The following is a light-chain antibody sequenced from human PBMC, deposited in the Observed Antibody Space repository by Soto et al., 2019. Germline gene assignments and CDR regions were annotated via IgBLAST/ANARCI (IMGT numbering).Light chain of an antibody. CDR3: NSYAGDIKYVL. V-gene: IGLV2-8*01. Sequence: QSALTQPPSASGSPGQSVTIACTGTSSDVGGYNYVSWYQQHPGKAPKLMIYEVNKRPSGVPDRFSGSKSGNTASLTVSGLQAEDEADYYCNSYAGDIKYVLFGGGTKVTVL. CDR1: SSDVGGYNY. J-gene: IGLJ2*01. CDR2: EVN.